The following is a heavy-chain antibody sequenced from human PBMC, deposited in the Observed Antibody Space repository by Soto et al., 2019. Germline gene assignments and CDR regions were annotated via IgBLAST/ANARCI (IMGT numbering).Heavy chain of an antibody. Sequence: SETLCLTCTVAGGSISSYYWSWIRQPPVKGLEWIGYIYYSGSTNYNPSLKSRVTISVDTSKNQFSLKLSSVTAADTAVYYCARETEMNVGVVIGHAFAIWGQGTMVTVFS. D-gene: IGHD3-3*01. CDR1: GGSISSYY. V-gene: IGHV4-59*01. J-gene: IGHJ3*02. CDR2: IYYSGST. CDR3: ARETEMNVGVVIGHAFAI.